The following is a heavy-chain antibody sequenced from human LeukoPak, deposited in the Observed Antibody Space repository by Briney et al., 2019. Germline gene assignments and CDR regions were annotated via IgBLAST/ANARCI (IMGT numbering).Heavy chain of an antibody. V-gene: IGHV3-15*01. D-gene: IGHD2-21*02. J-gene: IGHJ4*02. Sequence: GGSLRLSCVTSELIFRNAWMSWVRQAPGKGIEWVGQIKSESDGGTTHYGAPVKGRFTVSRDDSKDTLYLQMNSLKTEDTALYYCTTKYQETQTAILFDYWGQGTLVTVSS. CDR1: ELIFRNAW. CDR2: IKSESDGGTT. CDR3: TTKYQETQTAILFDY.